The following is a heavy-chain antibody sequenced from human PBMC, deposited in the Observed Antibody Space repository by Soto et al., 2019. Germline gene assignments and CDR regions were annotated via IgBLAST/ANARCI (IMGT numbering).Heavy chain of an antibody. J-gene: IGHJ4*02. Sequence: QVQLVQSGAEVKKPGASVKVSCKASGYTFTSYGISWVRQAPGQGLEWMGWISAHNGNTKYAQKPQGRVTMTTDTSKSTAYMEMRSLRSDDTAVYYCARDLSYGLCDYCGQGTLVGVSS. CDR2: ISAHNGNT. CDR1: GYTFTSYG. CDR3: ARDLSYGLCDY. D-gene: IGHD5-18*01. V-gene: IGHV1-18*01.